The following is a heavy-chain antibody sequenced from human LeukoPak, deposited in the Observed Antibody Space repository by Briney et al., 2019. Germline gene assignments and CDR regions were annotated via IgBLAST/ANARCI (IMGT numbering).Heavy chain of an antibody. CDR2: INQDGGEK. D-gene: IGHD4-23*01. Sequence: GGSLRLSCAASGFTFSRYWMSWVRQAPGKGLEWVANINQDGGEKYYVDSEKGRFSITRDTAKNSVYLQMNSLRAEDTAVYYCASDRSRATVANSNWFDPWGQGTLVTVSS. CDR3: ASDRSRATVANSNWFDP. J-gene: IGHJ5*02. V-gene: IGHV3-7*04. CDR1: GFTFSRYW.